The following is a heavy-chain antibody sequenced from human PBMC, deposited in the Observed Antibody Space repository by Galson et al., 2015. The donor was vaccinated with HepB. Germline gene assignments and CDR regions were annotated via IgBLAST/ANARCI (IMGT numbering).Heavy chain of an antibody. D-gene: IGHD1-26*01. J-gene: IGHJ3*02. Sequence: SVKVSCKASGYTFTSYGISWVRQAPGQGLEWMGWISAYNGNTNYAQKLQGRVTMTTDTSTSTAYMELRSLRSDDTAVYYCARDRIVGASQTEVALAFDIWGQGTMVTVSS. V-gene: IGHV1-18*04. CDR3: ARDRIVGASQTEVALAFDI. CDR2: ISAYNGNT. CDR1: GYTFTSYG.